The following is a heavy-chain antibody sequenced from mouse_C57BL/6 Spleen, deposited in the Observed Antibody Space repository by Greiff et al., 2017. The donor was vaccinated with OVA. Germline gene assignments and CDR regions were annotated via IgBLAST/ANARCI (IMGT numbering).Heavy chain of an antibody. CDR1: GYTFTSYW. Sequence: QVQLQQPGAELVKPGASVKLSCKASGYTFTSYWMHWVKQRPGQGLEWIGMIHPTSGSTNSNEKFKSKATLNVDKSSSTAYMQLISLTSDDSADYYGIPTVVARAMDYWGQGTSVTVSS. CDR2: IHPTSGST. CDR3: IPTVVARAMDY. D-gene: IGHD1-1*01. J-gene: IGHJ4*01. V-gene: IGHV1-64*01.